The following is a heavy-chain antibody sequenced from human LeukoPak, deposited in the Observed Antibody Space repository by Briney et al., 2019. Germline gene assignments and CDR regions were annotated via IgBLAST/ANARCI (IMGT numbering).Heavy chain of an antibody. V-gene: IGHV1-69*04. D-gene: IGHD6-19*01. CDR2: IIPILGIA. CDR3: ARDPGAGIAVSGRYYGMDV. J-gene: IGHJ6*02. CDR1: GGTFSSYT. Sequence: SEKVSCKASGGTFSSYTISWVRQAPGQGLEWMGRIIPILGIANYAQKFQGRVTITADKSTSTAYMELSSLRSEDTAVYYCARDPGAGIAVSGRYYGMDVWGQGTTVTVSS.